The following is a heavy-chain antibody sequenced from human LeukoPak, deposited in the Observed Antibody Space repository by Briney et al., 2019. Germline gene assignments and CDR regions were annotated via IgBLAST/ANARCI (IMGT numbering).Heavy chain of an antibody. V-gene: IGHV3-21*01. CDR3: ARDWALEAAGSGWFDP. CDR2: ISSSSSYI. D-gene: IGHD6-13*01. J-gene: IGHJ5*02. Sequence: PGGSLRLSCAASGFTFSRYGMNWVRQAPGKGLEWVSSISSSSSYIYYADSVKGRFTISRDNAKNSLYLQMNSLRAEDTAVYYCARDWALEAAGSGWFDPWGQGTLVTVSS. CDR1: GFTFSRYG.